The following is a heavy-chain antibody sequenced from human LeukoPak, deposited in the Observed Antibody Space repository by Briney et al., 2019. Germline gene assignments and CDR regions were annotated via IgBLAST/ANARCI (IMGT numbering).Heavy chain of an antibody. V-gene: IGHV1-69*02. J-gene: IGHJ3*02. CDR1: GGTFSSYT. CDR3: ARHRRFPYYDFWSGPANDAFDI. CDR2: IIPILGIA. Sequence: SVKVSCKASGGTFSSYTISWVRQAPGQGREGMGRIIPILGIANYAQKFQDRVTITADKSTSTAYMELSSLRSEDTAVYYCARHRRFPYYDFWSGPANDAFDIWGQGTMVTVSS. D-gene: IGHD3-3*01.